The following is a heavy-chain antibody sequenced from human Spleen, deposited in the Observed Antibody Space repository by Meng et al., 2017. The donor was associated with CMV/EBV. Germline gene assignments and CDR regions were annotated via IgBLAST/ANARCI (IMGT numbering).Heavy chain of an antibody. CDR2: IYYSGST. CDR3: ARGGVSWFDP. CDR1: GGSISSGGFY. V-gene: IGHV4-31*03. Sequence: LTCTVSGGSISSGGFYWSWIRQHPGKCLEWIGYIYYSGSTYYNPSLKSRVIISVDTSKNQFSLKLSSVTAADTAVYYCARGGVSWFDPWGQGTLVTVSS. D-gene: IGHD3-16*01. J-gene: IGHJ5*02.